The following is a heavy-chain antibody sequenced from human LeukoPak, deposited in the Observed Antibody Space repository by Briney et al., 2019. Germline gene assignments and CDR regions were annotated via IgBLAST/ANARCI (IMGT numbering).Heavy chain of an antibody. CDR3: AAVEMGDFDY. D-gene: IGHD5-24*01. Sequence: GVSLKISSKGSGYSFTSYWIGWVRPMPGKGLEWMGIIYPGDSDTRYSPSFQGQVTISADKSISTAYLQWSSLKASHTAMYYCAAVEMGDFDYWGQGTLVTVSS. CDR1: GYSFTSYW. V-gene: IGHV5-51*01. CDR2: IYPGDSDT. J-gene: IGHJ4*02.